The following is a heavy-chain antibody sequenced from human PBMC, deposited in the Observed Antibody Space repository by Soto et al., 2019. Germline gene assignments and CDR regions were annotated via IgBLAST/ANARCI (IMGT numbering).Heavy chain of an antibody. CDR3: VRDSGRGFYFDY. Sequence: EVQLVESGGGLVQPGGSLRLSCEASGFTFSDHYMDWVRQAPGKGLEWVGRIRNRPNSYTTQYAASVEGRFAVLRDDSENLVYLQMNDLKTEDAAVYYCVRDSGRGFYFDYWGQGAQVTVSS. V-gene: IGHV3-72*01. D-gene: IGHD3-10*01. J-gene: IGHJ4*02. CDR1: GFTFSDHY. CDR2: IRNRPNSYTT.